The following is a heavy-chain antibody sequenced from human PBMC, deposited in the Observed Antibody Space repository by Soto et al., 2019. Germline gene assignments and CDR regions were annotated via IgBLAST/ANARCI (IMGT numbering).Heavy chain of an antibody. CDR3: AREVYYDLWRGFNTHPYYFDD. Sequence: QVQLVESGGGVVQPGRSLRLSCAAAGFTFSRHTMHWVRQAPGKGLEWVAAISDDGSNTYYADSVKGRFTIPRDNSKNTLSLHMNSLSSEYTAVHHWAREVYYDLWRGFNTHPYYFDDWGQGTLVTVSS. V-gene: IGHV3-30-3*01. CDR1: GFTFSRHT. J-gene: IGHJ4*02. D-gene: IGHD3-3*01. CDR2: ISDDGSNT.